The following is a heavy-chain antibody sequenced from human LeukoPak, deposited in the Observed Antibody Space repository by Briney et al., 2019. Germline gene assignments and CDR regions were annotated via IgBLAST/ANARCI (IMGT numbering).Heavy chain of an antibody. Sequence: GASVKVSCKASGYTFTGYYMHWVRQAPGQGLEWMGIINPSGGSTSYAQKFQGRVTMTRDTSTSTVYMELSSLRSEDTAVYYCARSIAMIVVAHLAEYFQHWGQGTLVTVSS. CDR1: GYTFTGYY. V-gene: IGHV1-46*01. J-gene: IGHJ1*01. D-gene: IGHD3-22*01. CDR2: INPSGGST. CDR3: ARSIAMIVVAHLAEYFQH.